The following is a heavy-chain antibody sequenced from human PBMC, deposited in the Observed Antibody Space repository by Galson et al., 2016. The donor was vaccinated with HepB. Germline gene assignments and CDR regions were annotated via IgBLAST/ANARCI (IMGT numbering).Heavy chain of an antibody. CDR2: MYYSGST. CDR3: ARHLRGGYGMDV. J-gene: IGHJ6*02. Sequence: SETLSLTCTVSGDSINDYYWSWIRQPPGKGLQWIGYMYYSGSTNYNPSLKSRVTISGDTSKNHFSLKLSSVTAADTAVYYCARHLRGGYGMDVWGQGTTVTVSS. CDR1: GDSINDYY. D-gene: IGHD3-10*01. V-gene: IGHV4-59*08.